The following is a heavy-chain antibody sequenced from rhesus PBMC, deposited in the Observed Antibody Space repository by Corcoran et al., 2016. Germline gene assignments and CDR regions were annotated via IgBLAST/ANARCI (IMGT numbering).Heavy chain of an antibody. CDR3: ASDRGMDALDF. Sequence: QLQLQESGPGLVKPSETLSVTCAVSGGSISSSYWSWIRQAPGKGLEWIGYIYGSGSSTNYNPSLKRRVTLSVDTSKNQRSLKLSSVTAADTAVYYCASDRGMDALDFWGQGLRVTVSS. V-gene: IGHV4-169*02. CDR1: GGSISSSY. CDR2: IYGSGSST. D-gene: IGHD5-42*01. J-gene: IGHJ3*01.